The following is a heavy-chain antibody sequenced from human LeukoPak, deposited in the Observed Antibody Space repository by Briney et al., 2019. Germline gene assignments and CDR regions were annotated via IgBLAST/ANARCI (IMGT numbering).Heavy chain of an antibody. CDR2: ISSSSSYI. CDR3: ARDSPRGYSYGYYPDFDY. D-gene: IGHD5-18*01. J-gene: IGHJ4*02. V-gene: IGHV3-21*01. Sequence: GGSLRLSCAASGFTFSSYAMSWVRQAPGKGLEWVSSISSSSSYICYADSVKGRFTISRDNAKNSLYLQMNSLRAEDTAVYYCARDSPRGYSYGYYPDFDYWGQGTLVTVSS. CDR1: GFTFSSYA.